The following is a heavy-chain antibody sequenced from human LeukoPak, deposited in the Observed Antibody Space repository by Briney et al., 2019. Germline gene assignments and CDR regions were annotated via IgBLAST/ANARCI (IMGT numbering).Heavy chain of an antibody. CDR3: ARVDYDYGDLFVY. Sequence: GGSLRLSCAASGFTFSSYSMNWVRQAPVKGLEWVSSISSSSSYIYYADSVKGRFTISRDNAKNSLYLQMNSLRAEDTAVYYCARVDYDYGDLFVYWGQGTLVTVSS. D-gene: IGHD4-17*01. J-gene: IGHJ4*02. CDR1: GFTFSSYS. V-gene: IGHV3-21*01. CDR2: ISSSSSYI.